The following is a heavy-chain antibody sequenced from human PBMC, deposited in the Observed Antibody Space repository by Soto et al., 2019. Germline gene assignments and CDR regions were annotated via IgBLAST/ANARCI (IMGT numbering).Heavy chain of an antibody. CDR2: IIPIFGTA. V-gene: IGHV1-69*13. CDR3: AMKYCSSTSCVGPLWFDP. CDR1: GGTFSSYA. J-gene: IGHJ5*02. D-gene: IGHD2-2*01. Sequence: VASVKVSCKASGGTFSSYAISWVRQAPGQGLEWMGGIIPIFGTANYAQKFQGRVTITADESTSTAYMELSSLRSEDTAVYYCAMKYCSSTSCVGPLWFDPWGQGTLVTVSS.